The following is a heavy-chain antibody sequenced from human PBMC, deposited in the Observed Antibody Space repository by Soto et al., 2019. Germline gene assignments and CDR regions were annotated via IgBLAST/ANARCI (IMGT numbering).Heavy chain of an antibody. CDR1: GFSFSTSAVG. D-gene: IGHD6-13*01. J-gene: IGHJ4*02. CDR2: IYWDDDK. V-gene: IGHV2-5*02. Sequence: QITLTESGPTLVKPTQTLTLTCTFSGFSFSTSAVGVGWIRQPPGKALEWLALIYWDDDKRYSPFLKSRLTITKDTSTNQMVLTMTNMDPVATGTYYCAPLYWAASGTRYYFDYWGQGTLVTVSS. CDR3: APLYWAASGTRYYFDY.